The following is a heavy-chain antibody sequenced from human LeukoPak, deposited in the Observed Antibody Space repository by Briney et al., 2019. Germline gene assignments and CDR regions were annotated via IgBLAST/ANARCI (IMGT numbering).Heavy chain of an antibody. V-gene: IGHV3-23*01. CDR2: ISGSGGST. CDR3: AKVDYDILTGMGYFDY. CDR1: GFTFSSYG. J-gene: IGHJ4*02. Sequence: GGTLRLSCAASGFTFSSYGMSWVRQAPGKGLEWVSAISGSGGSTYYADSAKGRFTISRDNSKNTLYLQMNSLRAEDTAVYYCAKVDYDILTGMGYFDYWGQGTLVTVSS. D-gene: IGHD3-9*01.